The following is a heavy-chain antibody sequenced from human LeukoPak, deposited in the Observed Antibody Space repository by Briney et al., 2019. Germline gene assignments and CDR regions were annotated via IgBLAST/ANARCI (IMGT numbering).Heavy chain of an antibody. D-gene: IGHD4-17*01. CDR2: IPSDGSDN. CDR3: AXGLXDYDDFRLGY. V-gene: IGHV3-30*02. Sequence: PGGSLRLSCAASVFTFSTYGFPWVRQAPGKGLEWVAFIPSDGSDNYYANSVKGRFTISRDNSKNTLYLQMNSLRSEDTAVYYXAXGLXDYDDFRLGYWGQGTLVTVSS. J-gene: IGHJ4*02. CDR1: VFTFSTYG.